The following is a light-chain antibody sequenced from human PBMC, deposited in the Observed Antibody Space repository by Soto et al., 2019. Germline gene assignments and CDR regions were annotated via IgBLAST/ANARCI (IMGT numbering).Light chain of an antibody. CDR2: DAS. Sequence: DIQMTQFPSALSASVGDRVTITCRVSQNLNNWLAWYQHKPGKAPQLLIYDASVLETWFPSRFSGSGSGTEFTLAISGLQSDDFATYYCQQYNTYWTFGPGTKVDIK. CDR3: QQYNTYWT. J-gene: IGKJ1*01. V-gene: IGKV1-5*01. CDR1: QNLNNW.